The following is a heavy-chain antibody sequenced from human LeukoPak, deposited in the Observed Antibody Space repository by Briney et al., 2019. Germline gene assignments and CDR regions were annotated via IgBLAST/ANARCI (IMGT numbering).Heavy chain of an antibody. Sequence: GASVKVSCKASGYTFTSYDINLVRQATGQGLEWMGWMNPNSGNTGYAQKFQGRVTITRNTSISTAYMELSSLRSEATAVYYCARGRPAIIAARRGRWFDPWGQGTLVTVSS. CDR3: ARGRPAIIAARRGRWFDP. CDR2: MNPNSGNT. CDR1: GYTFTSYD. V-gene: IGHV1-8*03. D-gene: IGHD6-6*01. J-gene: IGHJ5*02.